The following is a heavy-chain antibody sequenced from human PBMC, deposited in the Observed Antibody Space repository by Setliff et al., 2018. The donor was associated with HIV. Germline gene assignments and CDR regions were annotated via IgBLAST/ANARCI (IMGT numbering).Heavy chain of an antibody. CDR2: IYYSGSI. V-gene: IGHV4-39*07. J-gene: IGHJ4*02. Sequence: PSETLSLTCTVSGGSISSGDYYWTWIRQPAGKGLEWTGSIYYSGSIYYNPSLKSRVTISVDTSKNQFSLKLSSVTAADTAVYYCARGPYYYDSSGYYYFDYWGQGTLVTVSS. D-gene: IGHD3-22*01. CDR3: ARGPYYYDSSGYYYFDY. CDR1: GGSISSGDYY.